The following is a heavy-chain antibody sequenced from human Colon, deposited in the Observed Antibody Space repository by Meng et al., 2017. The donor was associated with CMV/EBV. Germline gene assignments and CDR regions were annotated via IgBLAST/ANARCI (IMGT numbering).Heavy chain of an antibody. CDR2: ISDNGGST. D-gene: IGHD2-21*02. J-gene: IGHJ4*02. Sequence: GGPLRLSCATSGFTFSSYAMNWVRQAPGKGLEWVSVISDNGGSTYYADSVKGRFTISRDNSKNTLYLQMNSLRSEDTAVYYCARNENGDGYGRGFFEYWGQGALVTVSS. CDR1: GFTFSSYA. V-gene: IGHV3-23*01. CDR3: ARNENGDGYGRGFFEY.